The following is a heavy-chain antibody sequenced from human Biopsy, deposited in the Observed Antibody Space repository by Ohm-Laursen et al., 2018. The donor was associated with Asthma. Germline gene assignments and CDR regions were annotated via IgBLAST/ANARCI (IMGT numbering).Heavy chain of an antibody. CDR2: ISPVFGST. D-gene: IGHD6-13*01. V-gene: IGHV1-69*06. CDR1: GGTFGNYA. J-gene: IGHJ6*02. Sequence: SVKVSCKSSGGTFGNYAISWVRQAPGLGLGWMGGISPVFGSTNIAQKFQGRVTISADIFTKTAYLEVSSLRSDDTAVYYCASPSSSREILYYYYNMDIWGQGTTVTV. CDR3: ASPSSSREILYYYYNMDI.